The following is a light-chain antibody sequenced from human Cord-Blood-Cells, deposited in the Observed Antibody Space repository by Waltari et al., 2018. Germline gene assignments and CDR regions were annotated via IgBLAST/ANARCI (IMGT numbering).Light chain of an antibody. J-gene: IGKJ3*01. Sequence: EIVLTQSPGTLSLSPGERATLSCRASQSVSSSYLAWYQQKPGQAPRLIIYGASSRATGIPDRCSGSGSGTDFTLTISRLEPEDFAVYYCQQYGSSIFTFGPGTKVDIK. CDR2: GAS. CDR1: QSVSSSY. CDR3: QQYGSSIFT. V-gene: IGKV3-20*01.